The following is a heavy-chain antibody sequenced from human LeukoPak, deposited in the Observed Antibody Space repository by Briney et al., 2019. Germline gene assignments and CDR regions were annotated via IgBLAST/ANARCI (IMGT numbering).Heavy chain of an antibody. CDR3: ARDGGDYFDY. J-gene: IGHJ4*02. D-gene: IGHD3-16*01. CDR1: GFTFSSSW. Sequence: PGGSLRLSCAASGFTFSSSWMSWVRQAPGKGLEWVANIKQDGSEKYYVDSVKGRFTISRDNAKNSLYLQMNSLRAEDTAVYYCARDGGDYFDYWGQGTLVTVSS. V-gene: IGHV3-7*01. CDR2: IKQDGSEK.